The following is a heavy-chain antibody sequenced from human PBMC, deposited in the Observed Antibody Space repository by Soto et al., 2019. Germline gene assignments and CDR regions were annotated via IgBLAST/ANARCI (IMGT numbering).Heavy chain of an antibody. CDR3: ARDGSGRFDY. D-gene: IGHD3-10*01. V-gene: IGHV1-3*01. CDR1: GYTFTYYA. Sequence: ASVKVSCKASGYTFTYYAIHWVRQAPGQSLEWMGWINADNGDIKYSQNLQGRVTITRDTSASTVYMDLSSLRSDDTAVYYCARDGSGRFDYWGQGTLVTVSS. CDR2: INADNGDI. J-gene: IGHJ4*02.